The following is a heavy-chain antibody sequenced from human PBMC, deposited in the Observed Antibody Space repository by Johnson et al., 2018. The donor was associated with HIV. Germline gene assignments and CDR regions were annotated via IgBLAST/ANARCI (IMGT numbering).Heavy chain of an antibody. CDR2: ISYEASNK. V-gene: IGHV3-30*04. Sequence: QVQLVESGGGVVQPGTSLRLSCAASGFTFSHYAMHWVRQAPGKGLEWVAFISYEASNKHFLDSVKGRFTISRDNSKNTVYLQMNSLRTEDTAVYYCANALGIWGQGTMVTVSS. CDR3: ANALGI. CDR1: GFTFSHYA. J-gene: IGHJ3*02.